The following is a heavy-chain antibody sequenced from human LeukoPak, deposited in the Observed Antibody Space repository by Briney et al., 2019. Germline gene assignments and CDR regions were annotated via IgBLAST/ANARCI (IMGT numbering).Heavy chain of an antibody. J-gene: IGHJ4*02. CDR1: GYTFTGYY. CDR3: ARDDGGSSLSLY. D-gene: IGHD6-13*01. CDR2: INPNSGGT. Sequence: GASVKVSCKASGYTFTGYYMHWVRQAPGQGLEWMGRINPNSGGTNYAQKFQGRVTMTRDTSISTAYMELSRLRSDDTAVYYCARDDGGSSLSLYWGQGTLVTVSS. V-gene: IGHV1-2*06.